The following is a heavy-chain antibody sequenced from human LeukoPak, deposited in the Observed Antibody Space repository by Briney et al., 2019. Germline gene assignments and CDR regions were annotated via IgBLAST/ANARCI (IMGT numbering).Heavy chain of an antibody. Sequence: ASVKVSCKATGYTFTSYGISWVRQAPGQGLEWMGWISSNSDNTNYAQKLQGRVTMTTDASTSTAYMELRSLRSDDTAVYYCARDWGSIKVITDYWGQGTLVTVSS. CDR1: GYTFTSYG. CDR3: ARDWGSIKVITDY. CDR2: ISSNSDNT. V-gene: IGHV1-18*01. J-gene: IGHJ4*02. D-gene: IGHD3-16*01.